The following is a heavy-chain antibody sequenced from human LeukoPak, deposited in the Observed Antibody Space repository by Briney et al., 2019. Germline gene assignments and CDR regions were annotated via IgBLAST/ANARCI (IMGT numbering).Heavy chain of an antibody. CDR3: AREVARYENAFDI. CDR2: ISYDGSNK. D-gene: IGHD1-14*01. J-gene: IGHJ3*02. V-gene: IGHV3-30*19. Sequence: GGSLRLSCEASGLNFSTYGMHWVRQAPGKGLEWVAVISYDGSNKYYADSVKGRFTISRDNSKNTLYLQMNSLRAEDTAVYYCAREVARYENAFDIWGQGTMVTVSS. CDR1: GLNFSTYG.